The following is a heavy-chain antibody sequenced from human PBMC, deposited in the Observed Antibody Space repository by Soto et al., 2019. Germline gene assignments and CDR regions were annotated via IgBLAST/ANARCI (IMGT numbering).Heavy chain of an antibody. J-gene: IGHJ4*02. CDR3: ARGSQWLDY. CDR1: SGSIGGYY. D-gene: IGHD6-19*01. CDR2: INQSGTT. Sequence: PSETLSLTCAVYSGSIGGYYWSWIRHPPGKGLEWIGEINQSGTTIYNPSLKSRVTISVDKSKNQFSLKLSSVTAADTAVYYCARGSQWLDYWGQGTLVTVSS. V-gene: IGHV4-34*01.